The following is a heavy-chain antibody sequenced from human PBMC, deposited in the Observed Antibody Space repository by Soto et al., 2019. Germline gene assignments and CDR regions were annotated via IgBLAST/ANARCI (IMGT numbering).Heavy chain of an antibody. V-gene: IGHV1-3*01. D-gene: IGHD1-26*01. J-gene: IGHJ3*01. CDR2: IRGGDGKT. Sequence: QVQLVQSGAEVKKPGASVKVSCKASGYTFTSYTMHWVRQAPGQSLEWMGWIRGGDGKTKYAQRFQGRVSITRDTSASTSNMELTSLRSEDAAMYYCARYSGKYPDAFDLWGQGTMVTVSS. CDR3: ARYSGKYPDAFDL. CDR1: GYTFTSYT.